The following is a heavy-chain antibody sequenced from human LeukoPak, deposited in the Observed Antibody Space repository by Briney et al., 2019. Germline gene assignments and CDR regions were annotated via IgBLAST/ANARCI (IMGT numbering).Heavy chain of an antibody. CDR1: GFPFSSYG. CDR2: ISPSGGIT. J-gene: IGHJ1*01. D-gene: IGHD3-16*01. Sequence: GGSLRLSCAASGFPFSSYGMHWVRQAPGKGLEWVSGISPSGGITYYTDPVKGRFTISRDNSKNTQSLQMNSLRAEDTAVYYCAKDDDWGRYKHWGQGTLVTVSS. CDR3: AKDDDWGRYKH. V-gene: IGHV3-23*01.